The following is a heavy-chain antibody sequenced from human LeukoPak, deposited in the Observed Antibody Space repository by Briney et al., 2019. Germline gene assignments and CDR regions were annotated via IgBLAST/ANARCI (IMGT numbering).Heavy chain of an antibody. CDR1: GFTFSSYA. CDR3: AKAGGAPIFGEPNWADYYAMDV. V-gene: IGHV3-23*01. Sequence: PGGSLRPSCAASGFTFSSYAMSWVRQAPGKGLEWVSAISGSGANTYSVDSVKGRFATSRDNSKNTLYLQMNSLRDEDTAIYYCAKAGGAPIFGEPNWADYYAMDVWGQGTTVTVSS. D-gene: IGHD3-3*01. CDR2: ISGSGANT. J-gene: IGHJ6*02.